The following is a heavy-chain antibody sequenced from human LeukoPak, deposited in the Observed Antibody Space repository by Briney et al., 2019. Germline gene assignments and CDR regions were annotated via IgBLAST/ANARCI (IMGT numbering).Heavy chain of an antibody. CDR3: ARVEATVGFAFDI. Sequence: GGSLRLSCAASGFTFSSYEMNWVRQAPGKGLEWVSYISSSGSTIYYADSVKGRFTISRDNAKNSLYLQMNSLRAEDTAVYYCARVEATVGFAFDIWGQGTMVTVSS. CDR1: GFTFSSYE. V-gene: IGHV3-48*03. D-gene: IGHD2-21*02. CDR2: ISSSGSTI. J-gene: IGHJ3*02.